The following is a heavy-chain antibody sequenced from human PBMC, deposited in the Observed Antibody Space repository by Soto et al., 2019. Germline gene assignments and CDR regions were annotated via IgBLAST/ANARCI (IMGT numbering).Heavy chain of an antibody. J-gene: IGHJ6*03. CDR2: MNPNSGNT. D-gene: IGHD2-21*02. CDR1: GYTFTSYD. Sequence: ASVKVSCEASGYTFTSYDINWVRQSTGQGLEWMGWMNPNSGNTGYAQKFQGRVTMTRNTSISTAYMELSSLRSEDTAVYYCARQGGGDYAYYYYYYMDVWGKGTTVTVSS. V-gene: IGHV1-8*01. CDR3: ARQGGGDYAYYYYYYMDV.